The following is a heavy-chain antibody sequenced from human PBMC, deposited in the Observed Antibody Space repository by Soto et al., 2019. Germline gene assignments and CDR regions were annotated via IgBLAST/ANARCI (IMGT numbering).Heavy chain of an antibody. Sequence: GGSLRLSCAASGFPFGENAMSWVRQVPGKGLEWVSGISDSGATTYYADSVRGRFTISRDNSKNTLYLQMKSLRAEDSASYYCAKEDTSSGSLDYWGQGALVTVSS. D-gene: IGHD6-19*01. CDR3: AKEDTSSGSLDY. CDR2: ISDSGATT. V-gene: IGHV3-23*01. J-gene: IGHJ4*02. CDR1: GFPFGENA.